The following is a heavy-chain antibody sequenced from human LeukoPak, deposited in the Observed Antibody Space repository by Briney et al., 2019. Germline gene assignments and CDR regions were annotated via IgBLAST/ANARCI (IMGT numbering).Heavy chain of an antibody. Sequence: AGGSLTLTCSASGFTFSSNWMHWVRHAPEKGLVGVAHINADGTGTSHAASGKGRFTISRDNAKNTLHLQMHSLTEEDTAVYYCVRRALRDCSYTSCTRRNWFDPWGQGTLVTVSS. V-gene: IGHV3-74*01. J-gene: IGHJ5*02. D-gene: IGHD2-2*01. CDR3: VRRALRDCSYTSCTRRNWFDP. CDR1: GFTFSSNW. CDR2: INADGTGT.